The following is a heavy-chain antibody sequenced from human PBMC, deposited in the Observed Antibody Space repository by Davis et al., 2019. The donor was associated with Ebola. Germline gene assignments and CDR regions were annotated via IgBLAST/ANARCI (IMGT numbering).Heavy chain of an antibody. CDR3: ARAPGRLEVQGVYGMDV. V-gene: IGHV1-58*01. D-gene: IGHD3-10*01. J-gene: IGHJ6*02. Sequence: SVKVSCKASGFTFTSSAVQWVRQARGQRLEWIGWIVVGSGNTNYAQKFQERVTITRDMSTSTAYMELSSLRSEDTAVYYCARAPGRLEVQGVYGMDVWGQGTTVTVSS. CDR2: IVVGSGNT. CDR1: GFTFTSSA.